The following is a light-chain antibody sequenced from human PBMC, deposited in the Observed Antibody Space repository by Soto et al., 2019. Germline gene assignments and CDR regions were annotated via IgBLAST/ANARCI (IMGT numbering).Light chain of an antibody. Sequence: QSALTQPPSASGSPGQSVTISCTGTSSDVGGYHYVSWYQQHPGKAPKLMIYEVSKRPSGVPDSISGSKSGNTASLTVSGLQAEDEADYYCSSYAGSNYVVFGGGTKLTVL. CDR2: EVS. CDR1: SSDVGGYHY. V-gene: IGLV2-8*01. J-gene: IGLJ2*01. CDR3: SSYAGSNYVV.